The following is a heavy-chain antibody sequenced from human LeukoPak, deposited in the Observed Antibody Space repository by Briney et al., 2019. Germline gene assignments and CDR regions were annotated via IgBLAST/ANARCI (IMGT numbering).Heavy chain of an antibody. D-gene: IGHD3-10*01. CDR1: GGSISSHY. CDR2: IYYSGST. V-gene: IGHV4-59*11. J-gene: IGHJ6*02. CDR3: ARVVRDYYGMDV. Sequence: SETLSLTCTVSGGSISSHYWSWIRQPPGKGLEWIGYIYYSGSTNYNPSLKSRVTISVDTSKNQFSLKLTSVTAADTAVYYCARVVRDYYGMDVWGQGTTVTVSS.